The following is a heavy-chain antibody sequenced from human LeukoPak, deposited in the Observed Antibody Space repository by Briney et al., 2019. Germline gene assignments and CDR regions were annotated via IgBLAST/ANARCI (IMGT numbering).Heavy chain of an antibody. CDR2: ISSGGGTI. J-gene: IGHJ3*02. D-gene: IGHD3-10*01. V-gene: IGHV3-48*03. Sequence: GGSLRLSCAASGFTFSSYEMNWVRQAPGKGLEWVSYISSGGGTIYYADSVKGRFTISRDNAKNSLYLQMNSLRAEDTAVYYCARDRGPYYYASRPESPDAFNIWGQGTMVCVSS. CDR3: ARDRGPYYYASRPESPDAFNI. CDR1: GFTFSSYE.